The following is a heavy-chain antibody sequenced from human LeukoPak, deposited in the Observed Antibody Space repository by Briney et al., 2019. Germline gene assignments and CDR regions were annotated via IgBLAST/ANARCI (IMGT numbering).Heavy chain of an antibody. CDR1: GFTFNSYW. Sequence: GGSLRLSCAASGFTFNSYWMHWVRQAPGKGLLWVSRINTDGSSTHYADSVKGRLTISRDNAKNMLYLQMNGLRAEDTAVYYCVVWGEDSSGHHFDTGAREPWSPSPQ. D-gene: IGHD3-22*01. CDR3: VVWGEDSSGHHFDT. V-gene: IGHV3-74*01. J-gene: IGHJ4*02. CDR2: INTDGSST.